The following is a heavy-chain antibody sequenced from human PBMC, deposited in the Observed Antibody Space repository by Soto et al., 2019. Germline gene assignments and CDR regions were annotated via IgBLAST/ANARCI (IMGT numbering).Heavy chain of an antibody. CDR1: GASISGFY. J-gene: IGHJ5*02. V-gene: IGHV4-4*07. CDR2: IYATGTT. CDR3: VRDGTKTLRDWFDP. Sequence: SETLSLTCTVSGASISGFYWSWIRKSAGKGLEWIGRIYATGTTDYNPSLKSRVMMSVDTSKKQFSLKLRSVTAADTAVYYCVRDGTKTLRDWFDPWCQGISVTVSS. D-gene: IGHD1-1*01.